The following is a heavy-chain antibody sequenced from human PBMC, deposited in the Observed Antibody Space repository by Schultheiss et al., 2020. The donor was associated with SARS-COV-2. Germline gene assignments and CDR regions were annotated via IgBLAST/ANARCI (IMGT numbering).Heavy chain of an antibody. J-gene: IGHJ4*02. CDR1: VFTFSSYS. V-gene: IGHV3-74*01. Sequence: GGSLRLSCAASVFTFSSYSMNWVRQAPGKGLLWVSRINSDGSNTIYADSVKGRFTISRDNSKNTLYLQMNSLRAEDTAVYYCARERIYCGGDCYSFLFDYWGQGTLVTVSS. CDR3: ARERIYCGGDCYSFLFDY. D-gene: IGHD2-21*01. CDR2: INSDGSNT.